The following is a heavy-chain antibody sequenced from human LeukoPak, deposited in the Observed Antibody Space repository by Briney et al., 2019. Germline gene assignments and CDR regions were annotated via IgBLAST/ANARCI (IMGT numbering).Heavy chain of an antibody. CDR1: GFTFSSYA. J-gene: IGHJ6*03. CDR2: IRYDGSNK. V-gene: IGHV3-30*02. CDR3: AKDGDTMSGTYYYDMDV. D-gene: IGHD1-26*01. Sequence: GGSLRLSCAASGFTFSSYAMHWVRQAPGKGLEWVAFIRYDGSNKYYADSVKGRFTISRDNSKNTLYLQMNSLRGEDTAVYYCAKDGDTMSGTYYYDMDVWGKGTTVTIS.